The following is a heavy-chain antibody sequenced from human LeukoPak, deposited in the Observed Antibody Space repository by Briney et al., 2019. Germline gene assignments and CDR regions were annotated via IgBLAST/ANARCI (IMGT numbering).Heavy chain of an antibody. CDR1: GYTFTSYG. CDR3: ARDGRYYYGSGRFDY. D-gene: IGHD3-10*01. CDR2: ISAYNGNT. J-gene: IGHJ4*02. Sequence: GASVKVSCKASGYTFTSYGISWVRQAPGQGLEWMGWISAYNGNTNYAQKLQGRVTMTTDTSTSTAYMELRSLRSDDTAVYYCARDGRYYYGSGRFDYWGQGTLVTVSS. V-gene: IGHV1-18*01.